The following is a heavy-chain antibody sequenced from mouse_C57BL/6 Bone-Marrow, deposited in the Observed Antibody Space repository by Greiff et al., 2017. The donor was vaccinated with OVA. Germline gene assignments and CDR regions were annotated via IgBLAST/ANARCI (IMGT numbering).Heavy chain of an antibody. Sequence: ESGAELVRPGASVKLSCKASGYTFTDNYINWVKQRPGQGLEWIARIYPGSDNIYYNEKFKDKATLTAEKSSSTAYMQLSSLTSEDSAVYFCARSGLWSYWYFDVWGTGTTVTVSS. J-gene: IGHJ1*03. V-gene: IGHV1-76*01. CDR2: IYPGSDNI. CDR3: ARSGLWSYWYFDV. D-gene: IGHD1-1*02. CDR1: GYTFTDNY.